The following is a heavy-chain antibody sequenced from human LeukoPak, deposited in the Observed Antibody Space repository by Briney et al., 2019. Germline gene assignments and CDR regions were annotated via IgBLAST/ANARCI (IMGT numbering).Heavy chain of an antibody. V-gene: IGHV3-21*04. CDR2: ISSSSSYI. CDR1: GFTFSSYS. Sequence: PGGSLRLSCAASGFTFSSYSMNWVRQAPGKGLEGVSSISSSSSYIYYADSVKGRFTISRENDKSSLYLQMNSLRAGDAAVYYCAKAPVTTCSGAYCYPFDYWSQGTLVTVSS. D-gene: IGHD2-15*01. J-gene: IGHJ4*02. CDR3: AKAPVTTCSGAYCYPFDY.